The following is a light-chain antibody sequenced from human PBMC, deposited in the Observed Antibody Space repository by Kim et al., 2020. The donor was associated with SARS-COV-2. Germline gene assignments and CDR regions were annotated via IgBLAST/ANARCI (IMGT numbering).Light chain of an antibody. V-gene: IGKV1-12*01. CDR2: AAS. CDR1: QRISSW. J-gene: IGKJ2*01. CDR3: QQANSFPYT. Sequence: SASVGDRVTITCRASQRISSWLAWYQQKPGKAPNLLIFAASTLQGGVPSRFSGCGSGTDFTLTISSLQPEDSATYYCQQANSFPYTFGQGTKLEIK.